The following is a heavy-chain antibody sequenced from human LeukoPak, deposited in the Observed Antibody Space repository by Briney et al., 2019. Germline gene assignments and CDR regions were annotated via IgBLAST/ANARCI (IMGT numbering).Heavy chain of an antibody. Sequence: GGSLRLSCAASGFTLRSYWMHWVRQAPGKGLVWVSRIKTDGSSITNADSVKGRFTISRDNDKNTLYLQMNSLRAEDTAVYYCTRGDGYGMDYWGQGTRVTASS. CDR1: GFTLRSYW. CDR3: TRGDGYGMDY. J-gene: IGHJ4*02. V-gene: IGHV3-74*01. CDR2: IKTDGSSI. D-gene: IGHD5-24*01.